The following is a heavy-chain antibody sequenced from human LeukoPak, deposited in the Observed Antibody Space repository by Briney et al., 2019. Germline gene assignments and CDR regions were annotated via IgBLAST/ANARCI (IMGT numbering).Heavy chain of an antibody. CDR1: GYTFTGYY. Sequence: ASVKVSCKASGYTFTGYYMHWVRQAAGQGLEWMGWINPNTGGTNYAQKFQGRVTMTRDTSISTAYMEVSSLRSDDTAVYYCARDPAGPNGWFDPWGQGTLVTVSS. V-gene: IGHV1-2*02. D-gene: IGHD1-1*01. CDR2: INPNTGGT. CDR3: ARDPAGPNGWFDP. J-gene: IGHJ5*02.